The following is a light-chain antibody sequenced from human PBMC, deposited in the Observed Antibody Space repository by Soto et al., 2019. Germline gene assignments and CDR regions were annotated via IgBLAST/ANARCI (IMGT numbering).Light chain of an antibody. CDR2: EVY. V-gene: IGLV2-8*01. J-gene: IGLJ2*01. Sequence: QSVMTQPPSASGSPGQSVTISCTGTSSDVAGYNYVSWYQHHPDKAPKLIIYEVYKRPSGVPDRFSGSKSGNTASLTVSGIQAEDEAEYYCSSYAASDSFVVFGGGTKLTVL. CDR3: SSYAASDSFVV. CDR1: SSDVAGYNY.